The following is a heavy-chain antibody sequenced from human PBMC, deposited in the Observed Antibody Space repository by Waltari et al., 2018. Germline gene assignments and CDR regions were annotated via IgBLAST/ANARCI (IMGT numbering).Heavy chain of an antibody. CDR1: GFTVSDNY. V-gene: IGHV3-53*01. Sequence: EVQLVESGGGLIQPGGSLRLSCAASGFTVSDNYMSWVRQAPGKGLGWVPFIYSVGSTYYADSVKGRFTISRDSSKNTLSLQMNSLRAEDTAVYYCAGKYGSGNYYYDYWGQGTLVTVSS. D-gene: IGHD3-10*01. CDR2: IYSVGST. CDR3: AGKYGSGNYYYDY. J-gene: IGHJ4*02.